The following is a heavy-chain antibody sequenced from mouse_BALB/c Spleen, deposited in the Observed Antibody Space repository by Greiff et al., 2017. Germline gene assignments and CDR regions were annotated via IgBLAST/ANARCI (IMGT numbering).Heavy chain of an antibody. CDR2: ISDGGSYT. V-gene: IGHV5-4*02. D-gene: IGHD1-1*01. Sequence: EVQLVESGGGLVKPGGSLKLSCAASGFTFSDYYMYWVRQTPEKRLEWVATISDGGSYTYYPDSVKGRFTISRDNAKNNLYLQMSSLKSEDTAMYYCARDDYGSSLLAYWGQGTLVTISA. CDR1: GFTFSDYY. CDR3: ARDDYGSSLLAY. J-gene: IGHJ3*01.